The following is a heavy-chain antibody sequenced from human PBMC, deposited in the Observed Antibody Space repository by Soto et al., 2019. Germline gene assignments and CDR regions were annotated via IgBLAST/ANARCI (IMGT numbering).Heavy chain of an antibody. D-gene: IGHD7-27*01. CDR3: ARDSGRGSLGWAFDI. J-gene: IGHJ3*02. Sequence: SETLSLTCTFSCGSIISGGYYWSWIRQHPGKGLEWIGYIYYSGSTYYNPSLKSRVTISVDTSKNQFSLKLSSVTAADTAVYYCARDSGRGSLGWAFDIWGQGTMVTVSS. V-gene: IGHV4-31*03. CDR1: CGSIISGGYY. CDR2: IYYSGST.